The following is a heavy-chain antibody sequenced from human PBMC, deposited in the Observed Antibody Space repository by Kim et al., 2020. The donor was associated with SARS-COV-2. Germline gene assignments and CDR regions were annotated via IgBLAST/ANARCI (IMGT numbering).Heavy chain of an antibody. CDR3: AKTSRTGLATGYF. CDR1: GYTCAKYW. CDR2: IYPDDSDT. Sequence: GKSLKISCQGSGYTCAKYWIAWVRQTPDKGLEWVGIIYPDDSDTKYSPSFQGRVIISADTSSSTAFLQWRSLQASDTAMYYCAKTSRTGLATGYF. J-gene: IGHJ4*03. V-gene: IGHV5-51*01.